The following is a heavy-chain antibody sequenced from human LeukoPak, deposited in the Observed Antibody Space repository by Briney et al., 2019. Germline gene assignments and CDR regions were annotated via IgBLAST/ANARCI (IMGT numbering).Heavy chain of an antibody. CDR3: AQRSSWPDNWFDP. Sequence: GSLRLSCAASGFTFSDYYMSWIRQAPGKGLEWVSYISSSGTTISYADSVKGRFTISRDNAKNSLYLQMNSLRAKDTAVYYCAQRSSWPDNWFDPWGQGTLVTVSS. D-gene: IGHD6-13*01. V-gene: IGHV3-11*04. CDR1: GFTFSDYY. J-gene: IGHJ5*02. CDR2: ISSSGTTI.